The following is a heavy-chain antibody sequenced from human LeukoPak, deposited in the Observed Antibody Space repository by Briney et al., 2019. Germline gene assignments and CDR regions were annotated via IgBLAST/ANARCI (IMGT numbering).Heavy chain of an antibody. J-gene: IGHJ4*02. CDR1: GFTFSSYG. Sequence: PGGSLRLSCAASGFTFSSYGMHWVRQAPGKGLEWVVFIRYDGSNKYYADSVKGRFTISRDNSKNTLYLQMNSLRAEDTAVYYCAHMHSSGWYLAPPDYWGQGTLVTVSS. CDR2: IRYDGSNK. V-gene: IGHV3-30*02. CDR3: AHMHSSGWYLAPPDY. D-gene: IGHD6-19*01.